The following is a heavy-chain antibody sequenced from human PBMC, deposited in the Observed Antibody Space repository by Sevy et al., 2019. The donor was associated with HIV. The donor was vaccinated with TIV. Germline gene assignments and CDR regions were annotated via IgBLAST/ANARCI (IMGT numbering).Heavy chain of an antibody. V-gene: IGHV3-48*02. D-gene: IGHD3-22*01. CDR3: ARGTGLLVRGAYYFDY. CDR2: ISSGGDTI. CDR1: GFTFSTYY. J-gene: IGHJ4*02. Sequence: GGSLRLSCATSGFTFSTYYMNWVRQAPGKGLEWVSSISSGGDTISYAEPVRGRFTISRENAKSSLYLQMNSLRDEDTAVYYCARGTGLLVRGAYYFDYWGQGSLVTVSS.